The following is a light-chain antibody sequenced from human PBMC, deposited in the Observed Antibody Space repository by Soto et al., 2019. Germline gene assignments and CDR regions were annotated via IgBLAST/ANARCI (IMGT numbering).Light chain of an antibody. Sequence: QSVLTQPPAASGSPGHSVTISCTGTTSDVGGSRYVSWYQQHPGKAPKLIIYEVNRRPSGVPARFSGSKSGNTASLTVSGLQAEDEADYYCSSYAGSDKFELFGGGTKLTVL. CDR2: EVN. J-gene: IGLJ2*01. CDR3: SSYAGSDKFEL. CDR1: TSDVGGSRY. V-gene: IGLV2-8*01.